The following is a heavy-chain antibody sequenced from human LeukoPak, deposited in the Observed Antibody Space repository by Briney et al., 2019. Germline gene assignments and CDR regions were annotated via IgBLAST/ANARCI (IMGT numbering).Heavy chain of an antibody. CDR1: GFTFSDFW. J-gene: IGHJ4*02. Sequence: GGSLRLSCAASGFTFSDFWMNWVRQAPGKGLEWVANIKQDGSEKYYVDSVKGRFTISRDNAKNSLYLQMNSLRAEDTAVYYCARDISSWYGRYFDYWGQGTLVTVSS. CDR2: IKQDGSEK. V-gene: IGHV3-7*01. D-gene: IGHD6-13*01. CDR3: ARDISSWYGRYFDY.